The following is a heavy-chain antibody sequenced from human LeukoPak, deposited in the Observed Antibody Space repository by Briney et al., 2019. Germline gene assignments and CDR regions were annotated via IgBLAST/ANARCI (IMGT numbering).Heavy chain of an antibody. CDR3: AKVGGWELAFFDY. Sequence: GGPLRLSCAASGFTFSSYSMNWVRQAPGKGLEWVSYISSSSSTIYYADSVKGRFIISRDNAKNTLYLQMHSLRAEDTAVYYCAKVGGWELAFFDYWGQGTLVTVSS. CDR1: GFTFSSYS. D-gene: IGHD1-26*01. V-gene: IGHV3-48*01. J-gene: IGHJ4*02. CDR2: ISSSSSTI.